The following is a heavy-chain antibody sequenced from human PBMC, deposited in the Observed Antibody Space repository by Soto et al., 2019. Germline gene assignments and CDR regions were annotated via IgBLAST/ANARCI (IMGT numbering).Heavy chain of an antibody. J-gene: IGHJ4*02. V-gene: IGHV3-23*01. CDR1: GFTVSSYA. Sequence: EVQLLESGGGLGQPGGSLRLSCAASGFTVSSYAMSWLRQAPGKGLEWVSAISGIGGGTNYADSVKGRFTISRDNSKNTVYLRMNSLRAEDTAVYYCAKGRESSGSYRPFDYWGQGTLVTVSS. CDR2: ISGIGGGT. D-gene: IGHD3-22*01. CDR3: AKGRESSGSYRPFDY.